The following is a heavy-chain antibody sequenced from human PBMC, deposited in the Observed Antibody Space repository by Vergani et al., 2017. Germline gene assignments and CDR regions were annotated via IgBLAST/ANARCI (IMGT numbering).Heavy chain of an antibody. Sequence: QVQLVESGGGVVQPGRSLRLSCAASGFTFNKYGMHWVRQAPGKGLEWVAVTWYDGNNKQYADSVKGRFTISRDNSTSTMYLQMNSLRDEDKGVYYCARDLRLLYNRFDPWGQGTLVTVSS. CDR1: GFTFNKYG. J-gene: IGHJ5*02. CDR2: TWYDGNNK. D-gene: IGHD1-14*01. CDR3: ARDLRLLYNRFDP. V-gene: IGHV3-33*01.